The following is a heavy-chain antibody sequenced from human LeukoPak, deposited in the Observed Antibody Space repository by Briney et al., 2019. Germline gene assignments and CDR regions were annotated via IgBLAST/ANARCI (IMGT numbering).Heavy chain of an antibody. J-gene: IGHJ4*02. CDR1: GFTFSSYA. CDR3: ARSSNYGSGADY. CDR2: ISSGSSTI. D-gene: IGHD3-10*01. Sequence: GGSLRLSCAASGFTFSSYAMSWVRQAPGKGLEWVSYISSGSSTIYYADSVKGRFTISRDNAKNILYLHMNSLRAEDTAVYCCARSSNYGSGADYWGQGTLVTVSS. V-gene: IGHV3-48*04.